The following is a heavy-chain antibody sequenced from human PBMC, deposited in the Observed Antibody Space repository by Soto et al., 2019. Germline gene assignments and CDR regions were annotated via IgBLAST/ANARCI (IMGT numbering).Heavy chain of an antibody. CDR1: GFTFSSYG. Sequence: GGSLRLSCAASGFTFSSYGMHWVRQAPGKGLEWVAVIWYDGSNKYYADSVKGRFTISRDNSKNTLYLQMNSLRAEDTAVYYCARVMWGSGSQYWPIDYWGQGTLVTVSS. V-gene: IGHV3-33*01. CDR3: ARVMWGSGSQYWPIDY. J-gene: IGHJ4*02. D-gene: IGHD3-10*01. CDR2: IWYDGSNK.